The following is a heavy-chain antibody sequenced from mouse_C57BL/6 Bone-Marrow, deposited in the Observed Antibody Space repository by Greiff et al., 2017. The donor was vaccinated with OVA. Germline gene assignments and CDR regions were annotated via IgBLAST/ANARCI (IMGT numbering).Heavy chain of an antibody. CDR2: ISYDGSN. CDR1: GYSITSGYY. Sequence: DVQLQESGPGLVKPSQSLSLTCSVTGYSITSGYYWNWIRQFPGNKLEWMGYISYDGSNNYNPSLKNRISITRDTSKNQFFLKLNSVTTEDTATYYCARGISMVTPAWFAYWGQGTLVTVSA. V-gene: IGHV3-6*01. CDR3: ARGISMVTPAWFAY. J-gene: IGHJ3*01. D-gene: IGHD2-2*01.